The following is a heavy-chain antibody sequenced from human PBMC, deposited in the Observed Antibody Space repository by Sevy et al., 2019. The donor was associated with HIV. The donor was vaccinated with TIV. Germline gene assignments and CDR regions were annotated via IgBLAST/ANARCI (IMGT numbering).Heavy chain of an antibody. Sequence: GGSLRLSCAASGFTFSSYGMHGVRQAPGKGLEWVAFIRYDGSNKYYADSVKGRFTISRDNSKNTLYLQMNSLRAEDTAVYYCAKPLSPHWGSSSGTQYFQHWGQGTLVTVSS. J-gene: IGHJ1*01. CDR2: IRYDGSNK. CDR1: GFTFSSYG. D-gene: IGHD6-6*01. V-gene: IGHV3-30*02. CDR3: AKPLSPHWGSSSGTQYFQH.